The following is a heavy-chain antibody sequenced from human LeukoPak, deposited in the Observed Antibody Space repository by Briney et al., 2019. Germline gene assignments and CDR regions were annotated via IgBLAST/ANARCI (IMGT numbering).Heavy chain of an antibody. CDR2: IYPGASDT. CDR1: GYGFTSYW. V-gene: IGHV5-51*01. J-gene: IGHJ3*02. Sequence: PGESLKISCKGSGYGFTSYWIGWVRQMPGKGLEWMGIIYPGASDTRDSPSFQGQVTISADKSISTAYLQWSSLKASDTAMYYCARHPPTMIVVVTPDAFDIWGQGTMVTVSS. D-gene: IGHD3-22*01. CDR3: ARHPPTMIVVVTPDAFDI.